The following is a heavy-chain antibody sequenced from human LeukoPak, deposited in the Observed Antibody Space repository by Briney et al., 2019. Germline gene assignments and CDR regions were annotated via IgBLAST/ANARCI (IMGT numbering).Heavy chain of an antibody. CDR2: INTDGSST. Sequence: AGGSLRLSCAASGFTFISYVMQWVRQAPGKGLVWVSRINTDGSSTSYADSVKGRFTISRDNAKNTLYLQMNSLRAEDTAVYYCARELPREVTLDYWGQGTLVTVSS. CDR3: ARELPREVTLDY. V-gene: IGHV3-74*01. D-gene: IGHD2-21*02. CDR1: GFTFISYV. J-gene: IGHJ4*01.